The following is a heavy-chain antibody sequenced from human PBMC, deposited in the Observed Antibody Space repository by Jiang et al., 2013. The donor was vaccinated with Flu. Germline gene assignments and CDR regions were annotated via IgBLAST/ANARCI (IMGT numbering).Heavy chain of an antibody. CDR1: GYSFTSYW. CDR3: ARPGLLDTAMVTGESLDAFDI. J-gene: IGHJ3*02. D-gene: IGHD5-18*01. Sequence: GAEVKKPGESLKISCKGSGYSFTSYWIGWVRQMPGEGLEWMGIIYPGDSDTRYSPSFQGQVTISADKSISTAYLQWSSLKASDTAMYYCARPGLLDTAMVTGESLDAFDIWGQGTMVTVSS. V-gene: IGHV5-51*01. CDR2: IYPGDSDT.